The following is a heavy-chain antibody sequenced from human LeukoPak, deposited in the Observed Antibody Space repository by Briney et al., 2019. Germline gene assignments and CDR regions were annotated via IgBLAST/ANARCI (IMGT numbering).Heavy chain of an antibody. CDR1: GFTFSSYS. D-gene: IGHD1-26*01. V-gene: IGHV3-48*02. CDR2: ISSSSSTI. Sequence: PGGSLRLSCAASGFTFSSYSMNGVRQARGKGREGVSYISSSSSTIYYADSVKGRFTISRDNAKNSLYLKMNSLRHENTPVYSCPRDAVGATIFDYWGQGTLVTASP. CDR3: PRDAVGATIFDY. J-gene: IGHJ4*02.